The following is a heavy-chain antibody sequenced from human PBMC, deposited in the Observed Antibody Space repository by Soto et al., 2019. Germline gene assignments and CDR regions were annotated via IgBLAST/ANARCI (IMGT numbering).Heavy chain of an antibody. CDR1: GFAFSSFG. CDR3: AKGRFDVVTISPFDH. D-gene: IGHD3-3*02. CDR2: ISYDGSEE. V-gene: IGHV3-30*18. Sequence: PGGSLRLSCAASGFAFSSFGMHWVRQAPGKGLEWVAVISYDGSEESYAGSVKGRATVSRDNSKNTVYLQMNRLRGDDSAIYYCAKGRFDVVTISPFDHWGQGTLVTV. J-gene: IGHJ4*01.